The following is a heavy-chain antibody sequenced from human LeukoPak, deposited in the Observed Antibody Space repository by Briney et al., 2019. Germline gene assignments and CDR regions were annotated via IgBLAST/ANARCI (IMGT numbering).Heavy chain of an antibody. V-gene: IGHV4-34*01. Sequence: PSETLSLTCAVYGGSFSGYYWSWIRQPPGKGLEWIGEINHSGSTNYNPSLKSRVTISVDTSKNQFSLKLSSVTAADTAVYYCAKTRSRSGKYYDFWSGYRPGYYYGMDVWGQGTTVTVSS. D-gene: IGHD3-3*01. CDR2: INHSGST. CDR3: AKTRSRSGKYYDFWSGYRPGYYYGMDV. CDR1: GGSFSGYY. J-gene: IGHJ6*02.